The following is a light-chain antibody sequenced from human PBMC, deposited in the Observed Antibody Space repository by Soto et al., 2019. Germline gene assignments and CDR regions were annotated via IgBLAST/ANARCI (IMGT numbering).Light chain of an antibody. J-gene: IGLJ2*01. V-gene: IGLV2-14*03. CDR3: SSSTTTPTRG. CDR1: SSDIGGTNY. Sequence: QSALTQPASVSGSPGQSITVSCTGTSSDIGGTNYVSWYQQHPGKAPKLIIYDVSYRPSGVSNRFSGSKSGTSASLTISGLQVEDEADYYCSSSTTTPTRGFGGGTKVTVL. CDR2: DVS.